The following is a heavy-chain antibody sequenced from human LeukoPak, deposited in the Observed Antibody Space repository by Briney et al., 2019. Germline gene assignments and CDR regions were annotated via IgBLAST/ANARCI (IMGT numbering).Heavy chain of an antibody. J-gene: IGHJ3*02. V-gene: IGHV3-20*04. Sequence: GGSLRLSCAASGFTFDDYGMRWVRQAPGKGLEWVSGINWNGGSTVYADSVKGRFTISRDNSKNTLYLQMNSLRAEDTAVYYCAKDPYCSGGSCYPRAFIWGQGTMVTVSS. CDR1: GFTFDDYG. CDR3: AKDPYCSGGSCYPRAFI. D-gene: IGHD2-15*01. CDR2: INWNGGST.